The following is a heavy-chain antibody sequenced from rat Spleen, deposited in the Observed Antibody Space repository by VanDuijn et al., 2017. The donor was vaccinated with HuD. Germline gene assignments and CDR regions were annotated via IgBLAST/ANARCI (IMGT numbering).Heavy chain of an antibody. Sequence: QVQLKESGPGLVQPSQTLSLTCTVSGFSLTNYGVNWVRQPPGKGLEWIAAISSGGKTYYNSALKSRLIITRDTSKSQIVLKMDSLQTEDTANYFCTRGASRFDYWGQGIMVTVSS. J-gene: IGHJ2*01. CDR1: GFSLTNYG. CDR2: ISSGGKT. V-gene: IGHV2S12*01. CDR3: TRGASRFDY. D-gene: IGHD3-8*01.